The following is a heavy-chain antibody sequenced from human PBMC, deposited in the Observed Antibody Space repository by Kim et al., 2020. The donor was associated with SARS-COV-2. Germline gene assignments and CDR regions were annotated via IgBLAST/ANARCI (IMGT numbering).Heavy chain of an antibody. V-gene: IGHV4-30-2*05. J-gene: IGHJ6*02. D-gene: IGHD2-2*01. CDR3: AREHIVVVPAGTTYYGVDV. Sequence: KSRVTISVDTSKNQFSMKLSSVTAADTAVYYCAREHIVVVPAGTTYYGVDVWGQGTTVTVSS.